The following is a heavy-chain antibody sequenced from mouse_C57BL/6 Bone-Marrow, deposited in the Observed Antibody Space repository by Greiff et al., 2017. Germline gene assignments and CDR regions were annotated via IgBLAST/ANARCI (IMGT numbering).Heavy chain of an antibody. V-gene: IGHV1-55*01. Sequence: QVQLQQPGAELVKPGASVKMSCKASGYTFTSYWITWVKQRPGQGLEWIGDIYPGSGSTNYNEKFKSKATLNVDTSSSTAYMQLSSLTSEDSAVYYCDTTVVVPHWYFDVWGTGTTVTVSS. CDR2: IYPGSGST. CDR3: DTTVVVPHWYFDV. J-gene: IGHJ1*03. CDR1: GYTFTSYW. D-gene: IGHD1-1*01.